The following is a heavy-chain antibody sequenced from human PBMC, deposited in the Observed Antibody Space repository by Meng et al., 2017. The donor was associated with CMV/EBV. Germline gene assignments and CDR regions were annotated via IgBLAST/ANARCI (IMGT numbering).Heavy chain of an antibody. V-gene: IGHV3-15*01. CDR1: GFTFSNAW. CDR3: TTSTMVRGVTPH. CDR2: IKSKTDGGTT. J-gene: IGHJ4*02. Sequence: LSCAASGFTFSNAWMSWVRQAPGKGLEWVGRIKSKTDGGTTDYAAPVKGRFTISRDDSKNTLYLQMNSLKTEDTAVYYCTTSTMVRGVTPHWGQGTLVTVSS. D-gene: IGHD3-10*01.